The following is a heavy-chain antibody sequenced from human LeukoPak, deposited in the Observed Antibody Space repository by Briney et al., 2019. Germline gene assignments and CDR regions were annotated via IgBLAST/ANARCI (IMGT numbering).Heavy chain of an antibody. CDR1: GGSISSYY. Sequence: SETLSLTCTVSGGSISSYYWSWIRQPPGKGLEWIGYTYYSGSTNYNPSLKSRVTISVDTSKNQFSLKLSSVTAADTAVYYCARTGIAVAGEPFDYWGQGTLVTVSS. V-gene: IGHV4-59*01. CDR3: ARTGIAVAGEPFDY. J-gene: IGHJ4*02. CDR2: TYYSGST. D-gene: IGHD6-19*01.